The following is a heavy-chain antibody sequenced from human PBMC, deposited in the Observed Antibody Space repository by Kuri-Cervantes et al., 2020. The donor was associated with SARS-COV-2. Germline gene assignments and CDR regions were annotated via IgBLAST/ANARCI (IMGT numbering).Heavy chain of an antibody. D-gene: IGHD3/OR15-3a*01. CDR3: ARRNEVDSDDY. CDR1: GGSISSDDSY. Sequence: SETLSLTCTVSGGSISSDDSYWSWIRQPPGKGLEWIGYVYFTGSTYYNPSLKSRVTISVDTSKNQFSLKLSSVTAADTAVYYCARRNEVDSDDYWGQGTLVTVSS. J-gene: IGHJ4*02. V-gene: IGHV4-30-4*08. CDR2: VYFTGST.